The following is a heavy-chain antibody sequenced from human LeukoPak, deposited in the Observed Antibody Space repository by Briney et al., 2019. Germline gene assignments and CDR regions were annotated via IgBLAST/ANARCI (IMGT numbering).Heavy chain of an antibody. V-gene: IGHV3-23*01. CDR3: AKHTHNHGGFFDP. CDR1: GFTFSTYG. Sequence: GGSLRLSCAASGFTFSTYGITWVRQAPGKGLEWVSSISDSGGSTQSADSVKGRFTISRDNSKNTLYLQMNSLRAEDTAEYYCAKHTHNHGGFFDPWGQGTVVTVSS. J-gene: IGHJ5*02. D-gene: IGHD2-15*01. CDR2: ISDSGGST.